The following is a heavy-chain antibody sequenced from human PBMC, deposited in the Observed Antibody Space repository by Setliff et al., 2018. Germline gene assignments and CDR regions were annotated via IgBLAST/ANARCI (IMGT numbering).Heavy chain of an antibody. J-gene: IGHJ5*02. CDR3: ARDKPIIVGAPMDWFDP. CDR2: IYHSGST. D-gene: IGHD1-26*01. Sequence: LSLTCTVSGYSISSGYYWGWIRQPPGKGLEWIGSIYHSGSTYHNPSLKSRVTIPVDTSKNQFSLKLSSVTAADTAVYYCARDKPIIVGAPMDWFDPWGQGTLVTVSS. V-gene: IGHV4-38-2*02. CDR1: GYSISSGYY.